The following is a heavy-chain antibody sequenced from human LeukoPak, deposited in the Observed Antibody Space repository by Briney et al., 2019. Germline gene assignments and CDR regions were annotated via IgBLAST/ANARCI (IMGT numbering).Heavy chain of an antibody. CDR3: ACGDYFDY. Sequence: GGSLRLSCAASGFTFSSYGMHWVRQAPGKGLEWVAAISYDGSNKYYADSVKGRFTISRDNSKNTLYLQMNSLRAEDTAVYYCACGDYFDYWGQGTLVTVSS. CDR2: ISYDGSNK. CDR1: GFTFSSYG. V-gene: IGHV3-30*03. J-gene: IGHJ4*02.